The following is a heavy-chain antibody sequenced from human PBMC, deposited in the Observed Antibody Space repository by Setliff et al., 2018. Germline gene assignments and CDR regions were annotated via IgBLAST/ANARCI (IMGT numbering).Heavy chain of an antibody. Sequence: GGSLRLSCAASGFTFSSYGMHWVRQAPGKGLEWVAFILYDGSNKYYADSVKGRFTISRDNAKNSLYLQMNSLRAEDTAVYFCARDQPPVIVGATGLGAFDIWGQGTMVTVSS. CDR1: GFTFSSYG. CDR2: ILYDGSNK. V-gene: IGHV3-30*02. CDR3: ARDQPPVIVGATGLGAFDI. J-gene: IGHJ3*02. D-gene: IGHD1-26*01.